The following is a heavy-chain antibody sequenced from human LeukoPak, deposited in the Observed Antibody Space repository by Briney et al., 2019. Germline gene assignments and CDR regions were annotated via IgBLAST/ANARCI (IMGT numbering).Heavy chain of an antibody. CDR3: AREYGDYGNAFDI. D-gene: IGHD4-17*01. CDR1: GFTFRNYA. CDR2: ISSDGSNT. J-gene: IGHJ3*02. Sequence: GRSLRLSCAVSGFTFRNYAMHWVRQAPGKGLEWVAVISSDGSNTNYAESVKGRFTISRGNSKNMLYLQMSSLRAEDTAVYFCAREYGDYGNAFDIWGQGTVVTASS. V-gene: IGHV3-30-3*01.